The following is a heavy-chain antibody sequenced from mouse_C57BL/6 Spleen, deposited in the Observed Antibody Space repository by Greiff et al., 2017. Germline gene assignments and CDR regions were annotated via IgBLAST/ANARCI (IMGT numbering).Heavy chain of an antibody. V-gene: IGHV1-18*01. CDR1: GYTFTDYN. Sequence: EVQVVESGPELVKPGASVKIPCKASGYTFTDYNMDWVKQSHGKSLEWIGDINPNNGGTIYNQNFKGKATLTADKSSSTAYMELRSLTSEDTAVYYCARREDGDGYAMDYWGQGTSVTVSS. CDR3: ARREDGDGYAMDY. CDR2: INPNNGGT. D-gene: IGHD3-3*01. J-gene: IGHJ4*01.